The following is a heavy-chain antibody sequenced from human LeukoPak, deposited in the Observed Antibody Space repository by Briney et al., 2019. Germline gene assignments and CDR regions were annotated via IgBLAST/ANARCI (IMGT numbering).Heavy chain of an antibody. CDR3: AGGGGYLFDY. D-gene: IGHD5-24*01. CDR2: FHTDGST. CDR1: GFTVGSKF. V-gene: IGHV3-53*01. J-gene: IGHJ4*02. Sequence: GGSLRLSCAASGFTVGSKFMNWVRQAPGKGLEWVSMFHTDGSTYHADSVKGRFIISRDNSKNTLHLQMNSLRVEDTAVYYCAGGGGYLFDYWGQGTLVTVSS.